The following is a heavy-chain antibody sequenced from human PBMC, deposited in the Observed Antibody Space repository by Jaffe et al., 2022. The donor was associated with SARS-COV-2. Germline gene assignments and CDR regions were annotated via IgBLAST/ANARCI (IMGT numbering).Heavy chain of an antibody. J-gene: IGHJ6*02. CDR2: ISYSGDYT. V-gene: IGHV3-23*01. Sequence: EVQLLESGGGLVQPGGSLRLSCAASGFTFSSYAMSWVRQAPGKGLEWVSSISYSGDYTNYANSVRGRFTISRDDSKNTLYLQMNSLRAEDAAVYYCAKRGSSYDGSRTTIGYYYGMDVWGQGTTVTVSS. CDR1: GFTFSSYA. D-gene: IGHD3-22*01. CDR3: AKRGSSYDGSRTTIGYYYGMDV.